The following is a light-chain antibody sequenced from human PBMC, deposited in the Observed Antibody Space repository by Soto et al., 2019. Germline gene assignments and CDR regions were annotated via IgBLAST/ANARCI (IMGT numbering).Light chain of an antibody. Sequence: VLTQPPSASRTPGQRVTISCSGRTSNIGTNIVSWYQQLPGTAPILLIFGDNQRPSGVPDRFSGSKSGTSASLAISGLQSEDEADYYCAAWDDRLSRNWEYGGGTEVTVL. V-gene: IGLV1-44*01. CDR2: GDN. CDR1: TSNIGTNI. CDR3: AAWDDRLSRNWE. J-gene: IGLJ3*02.